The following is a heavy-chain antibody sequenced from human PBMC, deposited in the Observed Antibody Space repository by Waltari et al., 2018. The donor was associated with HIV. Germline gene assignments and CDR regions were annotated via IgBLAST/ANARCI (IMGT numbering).Heavy chain of an antibody. CDR3: TRAQYYDSSGPYFFDY. J-gene: IGHJ4*02. V-gene: IGHV1-69*12. CDR2: ILPIVGTA. CDR1: GGTFRTSA. Sequence: QVQLVQSGAEVRKPGSSVKVSCKASGGTFRTSAISWVRQAPGQGLEWMGGILPIVGTANYAQKFQGRVTITADESTGTLHMELSSLTSEDTAVYYCTRAQYYDSSGPYFFDYWGQGTLVTVSS. D-gene: IGHD3-22*01.